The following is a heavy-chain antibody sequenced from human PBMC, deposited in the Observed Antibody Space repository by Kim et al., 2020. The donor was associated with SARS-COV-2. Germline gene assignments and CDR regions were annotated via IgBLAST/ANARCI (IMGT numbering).Heavy chain of an antibody. V-gene: IGHV4-38-2*02. CDR1: GYSISSGYY. J-gene: IGHJ4*02. CDR3: AREGYDFWSGKTLEEYYFDY. CDR2: IYHSGST. D-gene: IGHD3-3*01. Sequence: SETLSLTCTVSGYSISSGYYWGWIRQPPGKGLEWIGSIYHSGSTYYNPSLKSRVTISVDTSKNQFSLKLSSVTAADTAVYYCAREGYDFWSGKTLEEYYFDYWGQGTLVTVSS.